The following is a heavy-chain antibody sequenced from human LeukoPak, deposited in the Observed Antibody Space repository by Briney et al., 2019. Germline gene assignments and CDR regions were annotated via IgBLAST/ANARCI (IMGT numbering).Heavy chain of an antibody. CDR1: GYTFTNYA. D-gene: IGHD6-19*01. Sequence: ASVKVSCKASGYTFTNYAMNWVRQAPGQGLEWMGWINTNTGNPTYAQGFTGRFVFSLDTSVSTAYLHIGSLEAEDTAIYYCATDLKKGDSGCFDYWGQGTLVTVSS. J-gene: IGHJ4*02. V-gene: IGHV7-4-1*01. CDR2: INTNTGNP. CDR3: ATDLKKGDSGCFDY.